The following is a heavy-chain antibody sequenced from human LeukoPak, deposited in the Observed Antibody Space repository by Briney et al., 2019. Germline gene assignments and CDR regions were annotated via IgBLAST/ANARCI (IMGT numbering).Heavy chain of an antibody. V-gene: IGHV3-7*01. CDR2: IKQDGSEK. CDR3: ASDQSSGYSSGWALSYFDY. CDR1: GFTFSSFW. Sequence: GGSLRLSCAASGFTFSSFWMSWVRQAPGKGLEWVANIKQDGSEKYYVDSVKGRFTIFRDNAENSLYLQMNTLRAEDTAVYYCASDQSSGYSSGWALSYFDYWGQGALVTVSS. J-gene: IGHJ4*02. D-gene: IGHD6-19*01.